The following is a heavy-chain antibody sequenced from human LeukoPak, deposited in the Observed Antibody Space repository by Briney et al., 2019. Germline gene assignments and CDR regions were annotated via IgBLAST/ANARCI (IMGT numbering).Heavy chain of an antibody. J-gene: IGHJ4*02. Sequence: GGSLRLSCAASGFTFSGYEMNWVRQAPGKGLEWVSYISRSGTIISYADSVRGRFTISRDNAKNSLYLQMNSLRAEDTAVYYCARERDDYYFDYWGQGTLVTVSS. D-gene: IGHD3-3*01. V-gene: IGHV3-48*03. CDR2: ISRSGTII. CDR3: ARERDDYYFDY. CDR1: GFTFSGYE.